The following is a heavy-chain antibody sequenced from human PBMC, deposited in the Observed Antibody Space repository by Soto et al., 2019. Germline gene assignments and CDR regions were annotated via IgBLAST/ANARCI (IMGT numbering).Heavy chain of an antibody. CDR3: ASGRLLAY. CDR2: INHSGST. D-gene: IGHD6-25*01. Sequence: SETLSLTCAVYGGSFSGYYWSWIRQPPGKGLEWIGEINHSGSTNYNPSLKSRVTISVDTSKNQFSLKLSSVTAADTAVYYCASGRLLAYCGQGSLVPGSS. V-gene: IGHV4-34*01. CDR1: GGSFSGYY. J-gene: IGHJ4*02.